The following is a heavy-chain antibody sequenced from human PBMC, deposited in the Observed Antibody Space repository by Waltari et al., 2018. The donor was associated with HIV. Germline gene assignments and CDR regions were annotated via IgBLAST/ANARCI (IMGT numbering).Heavy chain of an antibody. Sequence: QVQLVQSGAEVKKPGASVKVSCKASGYTFTRYAMHWVRQAPGQRLEWMGWINAGNGNTKYSQKFQGRVTITRDTSASTAYMELSSLRSEDTAVYYCARDHCSGGSCYYYGMDVWGQGTTVTVSS. D-gene: IGHD2-15*01. CDR1: GYTFTRYA. CDR3: ARDHCSGGSCYYYGMDV. CDR2: INAGNGNT. J-gene: IGHJ6*02. V-gene: IGHV1-3*01.